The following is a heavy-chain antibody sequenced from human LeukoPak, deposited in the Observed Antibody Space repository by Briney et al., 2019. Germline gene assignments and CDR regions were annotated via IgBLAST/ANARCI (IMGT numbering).Heavy chain of an antibody. CDR2: IFSGGTT. Sequence: GGSLRLSCSASGFSVSTNFMSWFRQSPRKGLDWVSVIFSGGTTHYADSVMGRFTISRDNSQNTLFLQMNSLRAEDTAVYYCAWSSHSFLEDYWGQGTLVTVSS. CDR1: GFSVSTNF. V-gene: IGHV3-53*01. J-gene: IGHJ4*02. CDR3: AWSSHSFLEDY. D-gene: IGHD3-10*01.